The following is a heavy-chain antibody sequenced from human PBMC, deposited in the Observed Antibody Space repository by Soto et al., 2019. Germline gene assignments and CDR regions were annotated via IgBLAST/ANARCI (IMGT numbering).Heavy chain of an antibody. D-gene: IGHD1-26*01. J-gene: IGHJ4*02. Sequence: GGSLRLSCAASGFTFSSYVMRWLRQAPGKALEWVSTISGTGGNTYYADSVKGRFTISRDDSKNTVHLQMNSLSAEDTAIYYCTRGPPKWEDKYFDYWGQGTLVTVSS. CDR3: TRGPPKWEDKYFDY. CDR2: ISGTGGNT. CDR1: GFTFSSYV. V-gene: IGHV3-23*01.